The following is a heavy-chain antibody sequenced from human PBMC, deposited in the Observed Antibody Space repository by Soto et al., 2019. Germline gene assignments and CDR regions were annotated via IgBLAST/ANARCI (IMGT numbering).Heavy chain of an antibody. CDR1: GGTFSSYT. Sequence: SVKVSCKASGGTFSSYTISWVRQAPGQGLEWMGRIIPILGIANYAQKFQGRVTITADKSTSTAYMELSSLRSEDTAVYYCARAGVVVAASKFDPWGQGTLVTVSS. CDR3: ARAGVVVAASKFDP. D-gene: IGHD2-15*01. V-gene: IGHV1-69*02. J-gene: IGHJ5*02. CDR2: IIPILGIA.